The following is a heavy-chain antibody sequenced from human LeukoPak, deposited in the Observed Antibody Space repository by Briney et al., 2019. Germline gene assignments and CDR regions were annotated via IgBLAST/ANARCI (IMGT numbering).Heavy chain of an antibody. Sequence: SETLSLTCTVSGGSISSYYWSWIRQPAGKGLEWIGRIYTSGSTNYNPSLKSRVTMSVDTSKNQFSLKLSSVTAADTAVYYCARADYDFWSGYYTGIGYWGQGTLVTVSS. J-gene: IGHJ4*02. CDR1: GGSISSYY. V-gene: IGHV4-4*07. CDR3: ARADYDFWSGYYTGIGY. CDR2: IYTSGST. D-gene: IGHD3-3*01.